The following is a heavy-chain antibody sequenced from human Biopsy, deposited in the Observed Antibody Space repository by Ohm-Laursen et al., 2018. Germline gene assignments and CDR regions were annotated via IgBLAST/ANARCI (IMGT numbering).Heavy chain of an antibody. CDR3: ARVREGGLLDY. CDR2: VSTYNGNT. CDR1: GYIFTSFG. Sequence: GASVKVSCKGSGYIFTSFGVSWARQAPGHGLEWMGWVSTYNGNTEYEQKFQGRVTMTTDTSANTAYMELRSLRSDDTAVYFCARVREGGLLDYWGQGILVTVSS. D-gene: IGHD3-16*01. J-gene: IGHJ4*02. V-gene: IGHV1-18*01.